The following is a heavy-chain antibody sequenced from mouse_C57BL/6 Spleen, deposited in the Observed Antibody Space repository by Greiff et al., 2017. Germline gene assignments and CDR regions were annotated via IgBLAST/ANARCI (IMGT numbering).Heavy chain of an antibody. J-gene: IGHJ2*01. Sequence: QVQLQQSGPELVKPGASVKISCKASGYAFSSSWMNWVKQRPGKGLEWIGRIYPGDGDTNYNGKFKGKATLTADKSSSTAYMQLSSLTSEDSAVYFCASYDDFDDWGKGTTLTVSS. CDR1: GYAFSSSW. CDR3: ASYDDFDD. V-gene: IGHV1-82*01. CDR2: IYPGDGDT. D-gene: IGHD2-12*01.